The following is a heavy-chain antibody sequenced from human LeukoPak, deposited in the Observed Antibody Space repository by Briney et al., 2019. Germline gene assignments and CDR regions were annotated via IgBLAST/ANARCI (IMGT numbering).Heavy chain of an antibody. J-gene: IGHJ4*02. D-gene: IGHD1-14*01. Sequence: LGGSLRLSCAVSGFTFSSYWMHWVRQAPGKGLVWVSRINGDGSSITYADSVKGRFTMSRDNPKNTLYLQMNSLRAEDTAVHYCARTSEGGYFDYWGQGAVVTVSS. CDR1: GFTFSSYW. CDR2: INGDGSSI. V-gene: IGHV3-74*01. CDR3: ARTSEGGYFDY.